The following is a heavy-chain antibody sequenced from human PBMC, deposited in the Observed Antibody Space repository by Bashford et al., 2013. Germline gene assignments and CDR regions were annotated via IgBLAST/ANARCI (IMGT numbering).Heavy chain of an antibody. Sequence: RPLLYSSETLSLTCTVSGGSVNSGGYYWSWIRQHPGKGLEWIGYIYYRGSTDYNPSLKSRVTISADTSKNQFSLNLNSVTAADTAVYYCARDPTSCGGSCYWFDPWGQGTLVTVSS. D-gene: IGHD2-15*01. CDR3: ARDPTSCGGSCYWFDP. J-gene: IGHJ5*02. CDR2: IYYRGST. CDR1: GGSVNSGGYY. V-gene: IGHV4-31*03.